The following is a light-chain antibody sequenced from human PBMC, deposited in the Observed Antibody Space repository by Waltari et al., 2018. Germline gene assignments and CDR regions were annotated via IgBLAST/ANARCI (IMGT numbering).Light chain of an antibody. Sequence: SYVVTQAPSVSVAPGTTARITCGGNNIGSKSVNWYRQKPGQAPVLVMYYDKDRPSGIPDRFSGSNSGKTATLIISRVEAGDEADYYCQVWDSNNDHWVFGGGTRLTV. CDR3: QVWDSNNDHWV. V-gene: IGLV3-21*04. CDR1: NIGSKS. J-gene: IGLJ3*02. CDR2: YDK.